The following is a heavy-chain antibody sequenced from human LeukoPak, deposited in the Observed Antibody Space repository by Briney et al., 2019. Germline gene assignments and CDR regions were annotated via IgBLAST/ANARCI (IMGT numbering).Heavy chain of an antibody. CDR3: ARGQGSPREPFDY. D-gene: IGHD1-14*01. J-gene: IGHJ4*02. CDR2: ISVYNGNT. Sequence: ASVKVSCKASGYIFPRYGISWVRQAPGQGLEWMGWISVYNGNTRYLQKFQGRVTMTTDSSTNTAYMELRSLRSDDTAVYYCARGQGSPREPFDYWGQGTLVTVSS. CDR1: GYIFPRYG. V-gene: IGHV1-18*01.